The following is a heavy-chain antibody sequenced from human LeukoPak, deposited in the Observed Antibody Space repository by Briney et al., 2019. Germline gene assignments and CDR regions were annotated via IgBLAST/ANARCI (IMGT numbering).Heavy chain of an antibody. CDR2: ICDSGRTI. Sequence: GGSLRLSCAASGFTFSDYYMSWIRQAPGKGLEWVSYICDSGRTIYYANSVKGRFTISRDNAKNSVYLQMNNLGAEDTAVYYCARDRLGDYDHSGYYDKWGQGTLVTVSS. CDR3: ARDRLGDYDHSGYYDK. D-gene: IGHD3-22*01. V-gene: IGHV3-11*01. J-gene: IGHJ4*02. CDR1: GFTFSDYY.